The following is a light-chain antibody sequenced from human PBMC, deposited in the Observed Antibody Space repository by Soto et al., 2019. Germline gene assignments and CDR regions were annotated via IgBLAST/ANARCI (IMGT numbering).Light chain of an antibody. CDR1: QSVRNNF. J-gene: IGKJ2*01. Sequence: EIVLTKSPGTLSLSPGDTATLSCRASQSVRNNFLSWYQQKPGQAPRLLMYLASTRATGIPDRFSGSGSGTDFTLTISRLEPEDFAVYYCQQHSDPPPSYTFGQVTKLEIK. V-gene: IGKV3-20*01. CDR3: QQHSDPPPSYT. CDR2: LAS.